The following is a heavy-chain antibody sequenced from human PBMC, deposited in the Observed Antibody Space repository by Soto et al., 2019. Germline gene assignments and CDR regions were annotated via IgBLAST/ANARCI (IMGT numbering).Heavy chain of an antibody. CDR3: ARSALRMNGMDV. V-gene: IGHV1-69*06. J-gene: IGHJ6*02. Sequence: GASVKVSCKASGGTFSSYAISWVRQAPGQGLEWMGGIIPIFGTANYAQKFQGRVTITADKSTSTAYMELSSLRSEDTAVYYCARSALRMNGMDVWGQGTTGTVS. CDR1: GGTFSSYA. D-gene: IGHD2-8*01. CDR2: IIPIFGTA.